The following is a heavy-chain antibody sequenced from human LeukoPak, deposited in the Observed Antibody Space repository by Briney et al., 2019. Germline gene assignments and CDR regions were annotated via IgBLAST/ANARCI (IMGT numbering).Heavy chain of an antibody. CDR3: ARDRLYDSSGYYERFDAFDI. Sequence: KPGGSLRLSCAASGFTFSDYYMSWIRQAPGKGLEGVSYISSSGSTIYYADSVKGRFTISRDNAKNSLYLQMNSLRAEDTAVYYCARDRLYDSSGYYERFDAFDIWGQGTMVTVSS. J-gene: IGHJ3*02. CDR1: GFTFSDYY. CDR2: ISSSGSTI. D-gene: IGHD3-22*01. V-gene: IGHV3-11*04.